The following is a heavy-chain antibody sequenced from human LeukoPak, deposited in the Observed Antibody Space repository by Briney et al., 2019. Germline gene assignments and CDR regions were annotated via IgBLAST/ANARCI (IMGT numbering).Heavy chain of an antibody. CDR1: GYRLTSYW. D-gene: IGHD1-26*01. CDR3: ARRRGRYSGDAFDI. J-gene: IGHJ3*02. Sequence: GESLKISCKGSGYRLTSYWIGWVRQMPEKGLEWMGFIYPGDSDTTYSPSFQGQVTISADKSMSTAYLQWSRLKASDTAMYYCARRRGRYSGDAFDIWGQGTMVTVSS. V-gene: IGHV5-51*01. CDR2: IYPGDSDT.